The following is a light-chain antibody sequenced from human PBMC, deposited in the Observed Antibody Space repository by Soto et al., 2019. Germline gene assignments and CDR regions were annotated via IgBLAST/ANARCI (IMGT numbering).Light chain of an antibody. J-gene: IGLJ2*01. CDR1: SSNIGGNS. CDR2: DDN. Sequence: QSVLTQPPSVSAAPGQKVTISCSGSSSNIGGNSVSWYQQLPGTAPKLLIYDDNKRPSGIPDRFSGSKSGTSATLGITGFQTGDEADYYCGTWDSSLSAVVFGGGTK. V-gene: IGLV1-51*01. CDR3: GTWDSSLSAVV.